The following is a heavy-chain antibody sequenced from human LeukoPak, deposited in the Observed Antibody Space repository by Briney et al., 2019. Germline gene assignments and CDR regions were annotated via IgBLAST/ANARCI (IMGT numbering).Heavy chain of an antibody. CDR2: IKRKTDGGTT. V-gene: IGHV3-15*01. Sequence: TGGSLRLSCAASGITFSKVWMSWVRQAPGKGLEWVGRIKRKTDGGTTDYAAPVKGRFTISRDDSKNTLYLQMNSLKTEDTAVYYCTTVKGYSYGYGYDYWGQGTLVTVSS. CDR3: TTVKGYSYGYGYDY. J-gene: IGHJ4*02. CDR1: GITFSKVW. D-gene: IGHD5-18*01.